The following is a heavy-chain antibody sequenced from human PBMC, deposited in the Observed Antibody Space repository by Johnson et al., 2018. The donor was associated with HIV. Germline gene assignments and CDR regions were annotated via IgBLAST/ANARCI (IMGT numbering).Heavy chain of an antibody. CDR1: GSIFDDYG. V-gene: IGHV3-20*04. CDR3: ARPIFGVVSSPVDAFGV. CDR2: INLNGGHT. J-gene: IGHJ3*01. Sequence: VQLVESGGGGVQPGRSLRLSCAASGSIFDDYGMSWVRQAPGKGLEWVSGINLNGGHTAYADAVTCRFTISSDNAKNSLYLQMNSLRAEDTALYYCARPIFGVVSSPVDAFGVWGQGTMVTVSS. D-gene: IGHD3-3*01.